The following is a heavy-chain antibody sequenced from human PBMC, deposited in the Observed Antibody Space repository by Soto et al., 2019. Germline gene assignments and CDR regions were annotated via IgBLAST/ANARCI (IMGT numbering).Heavy chain of an antibody. J-gene: IGHJ3*02. V-gene: IGHV5-51*01. CDR2: IYPGDSDT. Sequence: GESLKISCKGSGYSFTSYWIGWVRQMPGKGLECMGIIYPGDSDTRYSPSFQGQVTISADKSISTAYLQWSSLKASDTAMYYCARQGVTMVRPFDAFDIWGQGTMVTVSS. CDR1: GYSFTSYW. CDR3: ARQGVTMVRPFDAFDI. D-gene: IGHD3-10*01.